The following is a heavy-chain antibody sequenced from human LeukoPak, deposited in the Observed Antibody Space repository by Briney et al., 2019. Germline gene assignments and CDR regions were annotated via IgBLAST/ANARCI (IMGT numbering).Heavy chain of an antibody. D-gene: IGHD4-17*01. CDR2: IYPGDSDT. V-gene: IGHV5-51*01. J-gene: IGHJ4*02. CDR1: GYSFTTYW. CDR3: ARWDYGTYYFDF. Sequence: GESLKISCKGSGYSFTTYWIGWLRQMPGKGLEWMGIIYPGDSDTRYSPSFQGQVTISADKSINTAYLQWSSLKAADTAMYYCARWDYGTYYFDFWGQGALVTVSS.